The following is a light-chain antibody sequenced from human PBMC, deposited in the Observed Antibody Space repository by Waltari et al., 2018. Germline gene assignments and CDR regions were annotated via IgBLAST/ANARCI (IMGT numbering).Light chain of an antibody. CDR1: TSDIGNYDY. CDR2: EGT. J-gene: IGLJ2*01. Sequence: QSALTQPASVSGSPGQSITISCTGTTSDIGNYDYVSWYQQHPGKAPKLLIYEGTNRPSGGSTRFSGSKSGSTASLTISGLQADDEAHYYCSSYTGSSTLLVFGGGTDLTVL. CDR3: SSYTGSSTLLV. V-gene: IGLV2-14*01.